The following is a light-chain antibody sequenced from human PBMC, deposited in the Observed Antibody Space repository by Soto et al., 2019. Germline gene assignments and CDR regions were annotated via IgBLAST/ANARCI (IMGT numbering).Light chain of an antibody. Sequence: IVRTQSPDTLSVSPGERATLSCRASHNVGSNLAWYQHKPGQAPRLLIIGASTRASDFPARFSGSGSGTDFTLTITSLQSEDFAVYYCQQYYNWPLTFGRGTKVDIK. CDR2: GAS. V-gene: IGKV3-15*01. CDR1: HNVGSN. J-gene: IGKJ4*02. CDR3: QQYYNWPLT.